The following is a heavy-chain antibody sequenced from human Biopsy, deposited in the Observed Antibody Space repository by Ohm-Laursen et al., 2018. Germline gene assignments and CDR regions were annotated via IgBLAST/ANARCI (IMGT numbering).Heavy chain of an antibody. D-gene: IGHD4-11*01. CDR2: IWYDGSNK. Sequence: SLRLSCTASGFTFSNYGMHWVRQAPGKGLEWLAVIWYDGSNKYYGDPVQGRFTISRDNSKNTVYLQMNSLRAEDTAIYYCARDSTINTVTTADYWGQGILVTVSS. V-gene: IGHV3-33*01. J-gene: IGHJ4*02. CDR3: ARDSTINTVTTADY. CDR1: GFTFSNYG.